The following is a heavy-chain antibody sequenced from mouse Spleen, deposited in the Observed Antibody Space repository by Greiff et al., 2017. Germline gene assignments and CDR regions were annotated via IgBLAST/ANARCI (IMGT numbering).Heavy chain of an antibody. CDR3: ARGGGNYDFAY. CDR1: GYTFTSYW. Sequence: QVQLQQPGAELVRPGSSVKLSCKASGYTFTSYWMDWVKQRPGQGLEWIGNIYPSDSETHYNQKFKDKATLTVDKSSSTAYMQLSSLTSEDSAVYYCARGGGNYDFAYWGQGTLVTVSA. J-gene: IGHJ3*01. V-gene: IGHV1-61*01. CDR2: IYPSDSET. D-gene: IGHD2-1*01.